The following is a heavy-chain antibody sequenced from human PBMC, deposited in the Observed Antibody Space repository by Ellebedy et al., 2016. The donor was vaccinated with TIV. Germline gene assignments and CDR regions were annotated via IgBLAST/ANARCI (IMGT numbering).Heavy chain of an antibody. Sequence: GESLKISCAASGFSFRSYWMTWVRQGPGKGLEWVANIYQDGSEMYYADSVKGRFTISRDNGKSSLYLQMDSLKAEDTAVYFCARRGSYGDYAVQINSWLDPWGQGTLVTVSS. J-gene: IGHJ5*02. CDR2: IYQDGSEM. V-gene: IGHV3-7*01. CDR1: GFSFRSYW. D-gene: IGHD4-17*01. CDR3: ARRGSYGDYAVQINSWLDP.